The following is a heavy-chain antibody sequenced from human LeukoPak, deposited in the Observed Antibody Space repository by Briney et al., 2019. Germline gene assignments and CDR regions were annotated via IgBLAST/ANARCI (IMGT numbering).Heavy chain of an antibody. D-gene: IGHD6-19*01. CDR1: EFLFSNYW. J-gene: IGHJ3*02. V-gene: IGHV3-21*01. CDR3: ARDLRIAVAGPDAFDI. Sequence: PGGSLRLSCAASEFLFSNYWMHWVRQVPGKGLEWVSSISSSSSYIYYADSMKGRFTISRDNAKNSLYLQMNSLRAEDTAVYYCARDLRIAVAGPDAFDIWGQGTMVTASS. CDR2: ISSSSSYI.